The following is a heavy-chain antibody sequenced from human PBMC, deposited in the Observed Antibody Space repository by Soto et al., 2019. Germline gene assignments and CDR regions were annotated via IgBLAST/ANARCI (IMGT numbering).Heavy chain of an antibody. CDR3: ARQMRGPLPSFGCLSPVTS. V-gene: IGHV4-39*01. D-gene: IGHD4-17*01. CDR2: ISHSGDT. Sequence: QLRLQESGPGLVKPSGTLTLTCTVSGDSITSHDFYWGWIRRPPGQGLEWVGTISHSGDTFYNPPLKSRLTMSLDASKNQFSMRLTSVTAADAAVYVCARQMRGPLPSFGCLSPVTSWGQGTQVTVSS. J-gene: IGHJ5*02. CDR1: GDSITSHDFY.